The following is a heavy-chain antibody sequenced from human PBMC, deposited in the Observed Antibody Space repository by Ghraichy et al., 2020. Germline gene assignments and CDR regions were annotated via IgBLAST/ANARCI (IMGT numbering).Heavy chain of an antibody. J-gene: IGHJ4*02. Sequence: LSLTCAASGFIFSGYWMSWVRQAPGKGLEWVANIKKDGSKKYYVDSVKGRFTISRDNAKNSLYLQMNSLRAEDTAVYYCARDLGSGWYFDYWGQGTLVTVSS. D-gene: IGHD6-19*01. CDR1: GFIFSGYW. CDR2: IKKDGSKK. CDR3: ARDLGSGWYFDY. V-gene: IGHV3-7*01.